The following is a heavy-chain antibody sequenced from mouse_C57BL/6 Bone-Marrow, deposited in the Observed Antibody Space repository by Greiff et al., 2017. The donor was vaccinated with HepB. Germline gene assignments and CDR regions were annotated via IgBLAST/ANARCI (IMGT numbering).Heavy chain of an antibody. CDR3: TREVYYSNWENYFDY. D-gene: IGHD2-5*01. J-gene: IGHJ2*01. Sequence: EVKLMESGGGLVKPGGSLKLSCAASGFTFSSYAMSWVRQTPEKRLEWVATISDGGSYTYYPDNVKGRFTISRDNAKNNLYLQMSHLKSEDTAMYYCTREVYYSNWENYFDYWGQGTTLTVSS. CDR1: GFTFSSYA. V-gene: IGHV5-4*01. CDR2: ISDGGSYT.